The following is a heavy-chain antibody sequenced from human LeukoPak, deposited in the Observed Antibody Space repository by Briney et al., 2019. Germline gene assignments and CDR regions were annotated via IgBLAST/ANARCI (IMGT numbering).Heavy chain of an antibody. J-gene: IGHJ6*03. D-gene: IGHD1-26*01. Sequence: SETLSLTCTVSGGSISSYYWSWIRQPPGKGLEWIGYIYYSGSTNYNPSLKSRVTISVDTSKNQFSLKLSSVTAADTAVYYCAKGKGGSARDYYYYYYMDVWGKGTTVTVSS. CDR1: GGSISSYY. CDR3: AKGKGGSARDYYYYYYMDV. CDR2: IYYSGST. V-gene: IGHV4-59*08.